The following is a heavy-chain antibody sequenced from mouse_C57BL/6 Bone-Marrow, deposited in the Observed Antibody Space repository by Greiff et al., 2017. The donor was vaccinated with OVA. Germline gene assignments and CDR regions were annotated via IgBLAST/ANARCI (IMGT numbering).Heavy chain of an antibody. Sequence: EVQLQESGGGLVQPGGSLSLSCAASGFTFTDYYMSWVRQPPGKALEWLGFIRNKANGYTTEYSASVKGRFTISRDNSQSILYLQMNALRAEDSATYYCARGRVTFDYWGQGTTLTVSS. CDR1: GFTFTDYY. V-gene: IGHV7-3*01. CDR2: IRNKANGYTT. J-gene: IGHJ2*01. D-gene: IGHD2-1*01. CDR3: ARGRVTFDY.